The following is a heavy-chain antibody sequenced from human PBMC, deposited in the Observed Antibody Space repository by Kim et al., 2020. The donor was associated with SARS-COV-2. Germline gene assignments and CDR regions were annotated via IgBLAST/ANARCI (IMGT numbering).Heavy chain of an antibody. D-gene: IGHD3-22*01. J-gene: IGHJ4*02. CDR1: GFTFSSYG. CDR3: AKDSSGPFDY. CDR2: ISYDGSNK. Sequence: GGSLRLSCAASGFTFSSYGMHWVRQAPGKGLEWVAVISYDGSNKYYADSVKGRFTISRDNSKNTLYLQMNSLRAEDTAVYYCAKDSSGPFDYWGQGTLVTVSS. V-gene: IGHV3-30*18.